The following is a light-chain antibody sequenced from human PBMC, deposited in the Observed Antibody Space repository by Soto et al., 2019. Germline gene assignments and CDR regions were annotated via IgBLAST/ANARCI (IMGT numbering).Light chain of an antibody. Sequence: IVMTQSPATLSVSPGERVTLSCRASQSVGSTLAWYQQKPGQAPRLLISGASTRATGIPARFSGSGSETEFTLTISSLQSEDFAVYYCQQYNSWPITFGGGTNVDI. CDR2: GAS. J-gene: IGKJ4*01. CDR3: QQYNSWPIT. CDR1: QSVGST. V-gene: IGKV3-15*01.